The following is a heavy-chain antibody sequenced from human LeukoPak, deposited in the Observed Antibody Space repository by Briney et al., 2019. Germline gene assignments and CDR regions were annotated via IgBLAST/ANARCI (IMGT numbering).Heavy chain of an antibody. Sequence: SETLSLTCTVSGGSISSSSYYWGWIRQPPGKGLEWIGSIYYSGSTYYNPSLKSRVTISVDTSKNQFSLKLSSVTAADTAVYYCARVPSSWYGSYYYYYMDVWGKGTTVTVSS. CDR3: ARVPSSWYGSYYYYYMDV. D-gene: IGHD6-13*01. CDR1: GGSISSSSYY. J-gene: IGHJ6*03. CDR2: IYYSGST. V-gene: IGHV4-39*07.